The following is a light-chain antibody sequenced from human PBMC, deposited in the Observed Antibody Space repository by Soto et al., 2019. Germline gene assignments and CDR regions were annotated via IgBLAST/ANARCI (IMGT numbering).Light chain of an antibody. V-gene: IGKV1-17*01. J-gene: IGKJ1*01. CDR3: QQYNSYS. CDR1: QGIGND. CDR2: HAS. Sequence: IQMTQSPSSLSASVGERVNITCRASQGIGNDLGWYQQKPGKAPKLLIYHASNLQSGVPSRCSGSGSGTEFTLTISSLQPDDFATYYCQQYNSYSFGQGTKVDIK.